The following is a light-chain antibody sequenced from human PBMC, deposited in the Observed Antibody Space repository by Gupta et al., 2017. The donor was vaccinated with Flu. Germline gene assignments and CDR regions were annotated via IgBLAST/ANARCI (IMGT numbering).Light chain of an antibody. CDR1: QSLLHSNGYNY. CDR2: LGS. Sequence: DIVMTQSPLSLPVTPGEPATISCRSSQSLLHSNGYNYLDWYLQKPGQSPQLLIYLGSNRASGVPDRFSGSGSGTDFTLKISSVEAEDVGVYYCMQALKNPLFSPGTKVDIK. V-gene: IGKV2-28*01. J-gene: IGKJ3*01. CDR3: MQALKNPL.